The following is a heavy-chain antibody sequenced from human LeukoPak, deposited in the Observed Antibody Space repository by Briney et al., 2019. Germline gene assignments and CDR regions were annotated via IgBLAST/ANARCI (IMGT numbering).Heavy chain of an antibody. J-gene: IGHJ6*02. D-gene: IGHD6-19*01. Sequence: SETLSLTCTVSGGSISSSSYYWGWIRQPPGKGLEGIGSIYYSGSTYYNPSLKSRVTISVDTSKNQFSLKLSSVTAADTAVYYCASLGSRYSSGWYNFRTYGMDVWGQGTTVTVSS. V-gene: IGHV4-39*01. CDR3: ASLGSRYSSGWYNFRTYGMDV. CDR1: GGSISSSSYY. CDR2: IYYSGST.